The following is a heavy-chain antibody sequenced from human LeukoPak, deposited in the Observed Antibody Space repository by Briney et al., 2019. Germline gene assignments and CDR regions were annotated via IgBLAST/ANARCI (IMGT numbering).Heavy chain of an antibody. D-gene: IGHD5-24*01. Sequence: GGSLRLSCAASGFTFSSYDMHWVRQAPGKGPEWVAIIRYDGSNGNYADSVKGRFTISRDNSKKTLYLQMNSLRAEDTAVYYCARSRYNLDYWGQGTLVTVSS. J-gene: IGHJ4*02. V-gene: IGHV3-33*01. CDR3: ARSRYNLDY. CDR2: IRYDGSNG. CDR1: GFTFSSYD.